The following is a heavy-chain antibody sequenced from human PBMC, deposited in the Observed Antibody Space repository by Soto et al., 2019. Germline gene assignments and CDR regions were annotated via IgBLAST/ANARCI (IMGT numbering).Heavy chain of an antibody. CDR2: ILYAGTND. CDR1: GFTFSNSG. CDR3: AREIRTNRDTLWS. D-gene: IGHD3-10*01. Sequence: QVQLVESGGGVVQPGRSLRLSCAASGFTFSNSGMHWVRQAPGKGLEWLAVILYAGTNDFYADSVKGRFTISRDNSNNPLYLQMNSLRAEDTAVYYCAREIRTNRDTLWSWGQGTLVTVSS. V-gene: IGHV3-33*01. J-gene: IGHJ5*02.